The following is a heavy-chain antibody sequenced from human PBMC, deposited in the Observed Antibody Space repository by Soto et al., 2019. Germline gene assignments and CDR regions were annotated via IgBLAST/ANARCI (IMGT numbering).Heavy chain of an antibody. CDR1: GGSISGYY. CDR3: ARRARYYYDGMDV. J-gene: IGHJ6*02. CDR2: IYYSGST. V-gene: IGHV4-59*01. Sequence: LSLTCTVSGGSISGYYWSWIRQPPGKGLEWIGYIYYSGSTNYNPSLKSRVTISVDTSKNQFSLKLSSVTAADTAVYYCARRARYYYDGMDVWGPGTTVTVYS.